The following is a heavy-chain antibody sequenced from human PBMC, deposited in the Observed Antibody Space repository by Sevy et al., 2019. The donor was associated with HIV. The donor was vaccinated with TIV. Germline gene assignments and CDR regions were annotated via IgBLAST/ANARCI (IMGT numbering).Heavy chain of an antibody. Sequence: GGSLRLSCAASGFTFSHYALPWVRQAPGKGLEWVATMSYIGNSEYYADSVKGRFTISRDNSKNALYLQMNSLRAEDTGLYYGARPSSCGGDCYYFDYWGQGTLVTVSS. D-gene: IGHD2-21*02. V-gene: IGHV3-30*04. CDR1: GFTFSHYA. J-gene: IGHJ4*02. CDR2: MSYIGNSE. CDR3: ARPSSCGGDCYYFDY.